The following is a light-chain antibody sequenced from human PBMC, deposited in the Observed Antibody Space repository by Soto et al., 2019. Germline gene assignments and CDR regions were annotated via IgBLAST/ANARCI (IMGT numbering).Light chain of an antibody. V-gene: IGLV8-61*01. CDR1: SGSVSTHNY. J-gene: IGLJ3*02. CDR3: ALYMGTGIAV. Sequence: QTVVTQEPSFSVSPGGTVTLTCGLRSGSVSTHNYPSWYQQTPGQSPRTLIYSTNTRLSGVPDRFSGSILENKAALTITGAQADDESHYYCALYMGTGIAVFGGATKLTVL. CDR2: STN.